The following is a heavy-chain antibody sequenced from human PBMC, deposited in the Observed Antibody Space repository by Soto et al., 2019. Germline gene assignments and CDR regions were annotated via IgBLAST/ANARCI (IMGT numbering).Heavy chain of an antibody. J-gene: IGHJ5*02. CDR3: AKGPYSHELLWFGEFEWFDP. CDR2: ISGSGGST. V-gene: IGHV3-23*01. D-gene: IGHD3-10*01. Sequence: TGGSLRLSCAASGFTFSSYAMSWVRQAPGKGLEWVSAISGSGGSTYYADSVKGRFTISRDNSKNTLYLQMNSLRAEDTAVYYCAKGPYSHELLWFGEFEWFDPWGQGTLVTVSS. CDR1: GFTFSSYA.